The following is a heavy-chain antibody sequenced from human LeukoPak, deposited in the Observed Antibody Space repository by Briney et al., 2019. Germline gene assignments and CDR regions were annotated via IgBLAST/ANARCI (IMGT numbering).Heavy chain of an antibody. CDR1: GVSFSGYY. Sequence: KPSEALSLTCAVYGVSFSGYYWSWIRPPPGKGLEWIGEINHSGSTNYNPSLKSRVTISVDTSKNQFSLKLSSVTAADAAVYYCARGMAEYSSSSEGLYHLYYFDYWGQGTLVTVSS. D-gene: IGHD6-6*01. V-gene: IGHV4-34*01. CDR3: ARGMAEYSSSSEGLYHLYYFDY. CDR2: INHSGST. J-gene: IGHJ4*02.